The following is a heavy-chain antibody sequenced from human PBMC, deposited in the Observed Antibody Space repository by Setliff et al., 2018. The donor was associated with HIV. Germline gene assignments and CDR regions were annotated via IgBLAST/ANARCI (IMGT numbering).Heavy chain of an antibody. J-gene: IGHJ4*02. CDR3: ARGVLGYCRSGTCYSTYFHY. D-gene: IGHD2-2*03. CDR1: GGSMTSGDYY. CDR2: IYYSGST. Sequence: SETLSLTCTVSGGSMTSGDYYWTWIRQHPVKGLEWIGYIYYSGSTYYNQSLKSRVTISVDTSKNQFSLNLSSVTAADTAVFYCARGVLGYCRSGTCYSTYFHYWGQGTLVTVSS. V-gene: IGHV4-31*03.